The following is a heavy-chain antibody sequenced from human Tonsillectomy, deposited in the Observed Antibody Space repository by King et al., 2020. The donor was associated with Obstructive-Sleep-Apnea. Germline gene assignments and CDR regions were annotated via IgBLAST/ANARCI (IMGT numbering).Heavy chain of an antibody. V-gene: IGHV4-34*01. D-gene: IGHD3-22*01. Sequence: VQLQQWGAGLLKPSETLSLTCAVYGGSFSGYYWSWIRQPPGKGLEWIGEINLSGSTNYNPSLKSRVTISVDTSKNQFSLKLSSVTAADTAVYYCARAGRTTMIVVVINNWFDPWGQGTLVTVSS. J-gene: IGHJ5*02. CDR1: GGSFSGYY. CDR3: ARAGRTTMIVVVINNWFDP. CDR2: INLSGST.